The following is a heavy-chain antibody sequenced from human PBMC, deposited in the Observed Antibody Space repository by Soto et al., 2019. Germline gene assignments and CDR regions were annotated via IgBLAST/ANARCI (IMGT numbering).Heavy chain of an antibody. J-gene: IGHJ6*02. CDR1: GYTFSGYY. Sequence: ASVKVSCKASGYTFSGYYIHWLRQAPGLGLEWMGWINPNSGGTNYAQKFQGRVTVTRDTPTSTAYMELSRLTSDDTAVYYCARSLTEGYCTITGCYTRPLYGMDVWGQGTTVTVSS. CDR2: INPNSGGT. D-gene: IGHD2-2*02. CDR3: ARSLTEGYCTITGCYTRPLYGMDV. V-gene: IGHV1-2*02.